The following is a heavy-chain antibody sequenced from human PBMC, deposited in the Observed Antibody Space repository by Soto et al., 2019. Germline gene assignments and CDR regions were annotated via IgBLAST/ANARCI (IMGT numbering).Heavy chain of an antibody. Sequence: QVQLVQSGAEVKKPGASVKVSCKASGYTFTNFGISWVRQAPGQGLEWMGWISAYNGNTNYAQKFQARVTMTTDTSTSTDYMEVRSLRFDATAVYYCARGGTPMYYWGQGTLVTVSS. CDR2: ISAYNGNT. CDR3: ARGGTPMYY. J-gene: IGHJ4*02. V-gene: IGHV1-18*01. D-gene: IGHD3-16*01. CDR1: GYTFTNFG.